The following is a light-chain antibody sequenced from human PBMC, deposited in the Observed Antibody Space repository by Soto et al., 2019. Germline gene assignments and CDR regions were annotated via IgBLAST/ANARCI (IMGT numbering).Light chain of an antibody. CDR2: EAS. Sequence: DIQITQSPPTLSSSVLARFTITCRASQSISRTLAWYQQKPGKATKLLIFEASTLESGVPSRFSGSGSGTEFTLTVSSLQPDDFATYYCQQYNRFSTFGQGTKVDIK. J-gene: IGKJ1*01. CDR3: QQYNRFST. V-gene: IGKV1-5*01. CDR1: QSISRT.